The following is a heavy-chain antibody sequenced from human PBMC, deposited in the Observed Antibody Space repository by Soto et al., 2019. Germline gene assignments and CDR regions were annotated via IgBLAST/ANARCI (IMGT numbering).Heavy chain of an antibody. CDR2: IGESGTPT. Sequence: EVQLLESGGGLVQPGGSLRLSCAASGFTFSSYAMKWVRQAPGKGLEWVSLIGESGTPTYYADSVKGRFTLSRDNSGNTLFLEMYSLRAEDTAVYYCARYIPGVRSYGMDVWGQGTTVTVSS. D-gene: IGHD2-2*01. V-gene: IGHV3-23*01. CDR1: GFTFSSYA. CDR3: ARYIPGVRSYGMDV. J-gene: IGHJ6*02.